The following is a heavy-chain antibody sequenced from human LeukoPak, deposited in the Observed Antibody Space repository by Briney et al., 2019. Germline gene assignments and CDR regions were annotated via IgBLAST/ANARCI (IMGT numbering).Heavy chain of an antibody. D-gene: IGHD3-22*01. V-gene: IGHV4-30-4*01. J-gene: IGHJ5*02. CDR1: GGSISSGDYS. CDR3: ARETPYDSSGYYYH. Sequence: SETLSLTCTVSGGSISSGDYSWSWIRQPPGKGLEWIGYIYYSGSTYYNPSLKSRVTISVDTSKNQFSLKLSSVTAADTAVYYCARETPYDSSGYYYHWGQGTLVTVSS. CDR2: IYYSGST.